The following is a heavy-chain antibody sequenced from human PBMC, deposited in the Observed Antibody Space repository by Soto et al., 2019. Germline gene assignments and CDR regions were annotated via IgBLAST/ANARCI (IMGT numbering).Heavy chain of an antibody. V-gene: IGHV1-18*04. D-gene: IGHD6-19*01. CDR1: GYTFTSYG. J-gene: IGHJ6*02. CDR2: ISAYNGNT. Sequence: QVQLVQSGAEVKKPGASVKVSCKASGYTFTSYGISWVRQAPGQGLEWMGWISAYNGNTNYARKLQGRVTMTTDASTSTAYMELRSLRSDDTAVYYCARVCLSKQWLAYYYYYGMDVWGQGTTVTVSS. CDR3: ARVCLSKQWLAYYYYYGMDV.